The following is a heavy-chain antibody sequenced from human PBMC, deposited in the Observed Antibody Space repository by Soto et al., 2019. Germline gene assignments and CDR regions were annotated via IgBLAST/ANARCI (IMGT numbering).Heavy chain of an antibody. V-gene: IGHV4-59*12. Sequence: SETLSLTCTVSGGSINSSYWSWIRQAPGKGLEYIGYIHYSGSTNYNPSLKSRVTISVDTSKNQFFLKLRSVTAADTDMYYCARDRLGTTGDFYYYGMDVWGQGTTVTVSS. CDR2: IHYSGST. D-gene: IGHD4-17*01. CDR3: ARDRLGTTGDFYYYGMDV. CDR1: GGSINSSY. J-gene: IGHJ6*02.